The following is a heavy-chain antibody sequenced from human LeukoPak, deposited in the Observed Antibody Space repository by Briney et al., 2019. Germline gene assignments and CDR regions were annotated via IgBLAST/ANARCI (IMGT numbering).Heavy chain of an antibody. CDR2: TSYDGSDK. CDR3: AKGVLSYDSSGSFDY. D-gene: IGHD3-22*01. V-gene: IGHV3-30*18. Sequence: GGSLRLSCAASGFTFSSYGMHWVRQAPGKGLEWVAVTSYDGSDKHYADSVKGRFTISRDNSKNTLYLQMNSLRAEDTAVYYCAKGVLSYDSSGSFDYWGQGTLVTVSS. J-gene: IGHJ4*02. CDR1: GFTFSSYG.